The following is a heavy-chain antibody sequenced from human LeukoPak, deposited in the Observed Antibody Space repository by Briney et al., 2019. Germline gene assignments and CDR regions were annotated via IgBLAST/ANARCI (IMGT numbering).Heavy chain of an antibody. CDR1: GGTFSSYA. D-gene: IGHD2-2*01. J-gene: IGHJ6*02. Sequence: ASVNVSRKASGGTFSSYAISWVRQAPGQGLEWMGGIIPIFGTANYAQKFQGRVTITADESTSTAYMELSSLRSEDTAVYYCARDSFVVVPAAPGYYYYYGMDVWGQGTTVTVSS. CDR3: ARDSFVVVPAAPGYYYYYGMDV. V-gene: IGHV1-69*13. CDR2: IIPIFGTA.